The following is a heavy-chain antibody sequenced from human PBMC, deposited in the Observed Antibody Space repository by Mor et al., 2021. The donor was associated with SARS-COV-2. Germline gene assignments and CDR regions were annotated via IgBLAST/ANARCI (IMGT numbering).Heavy chain of an antibody. Sequence: LEWVSAISGSGGSTYYADSVKGRFTISRDNSKNTLYLQMNSLRAEDTAVYYCAKSLAVDYYDSSGYYYRSTIFDYWGQGTL. D-gene: IGHD3-22*01. CDR3: AKSLAVDYYDSSGYYYRSTIFDY. CDR2: ISGSGGST. J-gene: IGHJ4*02. V-gene: IGHV3-23*01.